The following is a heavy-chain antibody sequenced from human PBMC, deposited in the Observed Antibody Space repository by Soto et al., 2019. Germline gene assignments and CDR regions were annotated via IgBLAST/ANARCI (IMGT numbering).Heavy chain of an antibody. V-gene: IGHV1-18*01. Sequence: ASVKVYCKASGGTFSSYAISWVRQAPGQGLEWMGWISAYNGNTNYAQKLQGRVTMTTDTSTSTAYMELRSLRSDDTAVYYCARAQYNWNDEAFDIWGQGTMVTVSS. CDR3: ARAQYNWNDEAFDI. CDR1: GGTFSSYA. J-gene: IGHJ3*02. CDR2: ISAYNGNT. D-gene: IGHD1-1*01.